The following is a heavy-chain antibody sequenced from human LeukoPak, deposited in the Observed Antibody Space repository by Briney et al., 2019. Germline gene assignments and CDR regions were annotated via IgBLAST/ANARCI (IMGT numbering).Heavy chain of an antibody. D-gene: IGHD6-19*01. CDR2: MNPNSGNT. CDR1: GYTFTSYG. V-gene: IGHV1-8*02. CDR3: ARMYSSGWYYYYYYMDV. Sequence: ASVKVSCKASGYTFTSYGISWVRQAPGQGLEWMGWMNPNSGNTGYAQKFQGRVTMTRNTSISTAYTELSSLRSEDTAVYYCARMYSSGWYYYYYYMDVWGKGTTVTISS. J-gene: IGHJ6*03.